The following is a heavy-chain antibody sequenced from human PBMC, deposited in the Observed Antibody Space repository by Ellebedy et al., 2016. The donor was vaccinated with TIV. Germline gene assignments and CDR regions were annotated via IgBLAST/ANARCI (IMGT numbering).Heavy chain of an antibody. CDR3: ARAMVRGGRREDYYYYGMDV. J-gene: IGHJ6*02. V-gene: IGHV1-69*04. CDR1: VGTFSSYA. Sequence: AASVKVSCKASVGTFSSYAISWVRQAPGQGLEWMGRIIPILGIANYAQKFQVRVTITADKSTSTAYMELSSLRSEDTAVYYCARAMVRGGRREDYYYYGMDVWGQGTTVTVSS. D-gene: IGHD3-10*01. CDR2: IIPILGIA.